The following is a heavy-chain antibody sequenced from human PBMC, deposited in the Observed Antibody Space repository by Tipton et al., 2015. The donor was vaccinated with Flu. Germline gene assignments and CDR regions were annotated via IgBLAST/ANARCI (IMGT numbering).Heavy chain of an antibody. J-gene: IGHJ4*02. CDR2: IYPSGAT. D-gene: IGHD3-10*02. V-gene: IGHV4-39*01. Sequence: TLSLTCTVSGGSTRSSSYLWGWIRQPPGKRLELIGSIYPSGATYYNPSLKSRVTISVDTSKSQFSLKLRSVTAADTAVYYCARLSYYDVDLKNFYFDYWGQGALVTVSS. CDR1: GGSTRSSSYL. CDR3: ARLSYYDVDLKNFYFDY.